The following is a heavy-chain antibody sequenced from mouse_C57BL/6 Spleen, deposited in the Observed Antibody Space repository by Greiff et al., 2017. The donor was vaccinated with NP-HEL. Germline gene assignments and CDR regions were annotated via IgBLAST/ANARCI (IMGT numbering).Heavy chain of an antibody. J-gene: IGHJ2*01. V-gene: IGHV1-15*01. CDR3: TRRGYYGSSPHLDY. D-gene: IGHD1-1*01. Sequence: QVQLQQSGAELVRPGASVTLSCKASGYTFTDYEMHWVKQTPVHGLEWIGAIDPETGGTAYNQKFKGKAILTADKSSSTAYMELRSLTSEDSAVYYCTRRGYYGSSPHLDYWGQGTTLTVSS. CDR2: IDPETGGT. CDR1: GYTFTDYE.